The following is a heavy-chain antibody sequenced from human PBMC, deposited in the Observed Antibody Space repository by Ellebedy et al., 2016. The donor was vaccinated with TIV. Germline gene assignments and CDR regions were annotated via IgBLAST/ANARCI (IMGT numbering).Heavy chain of an antibody. CDR1: GGSFSGYY. V-gene: IGHV4-59*08. CDR3: ARRGGDCSSTSCYSYYYGMDV. CDR2: IYYSGST. Sequence: MPSETLSLTCAVYGGSFSGYYWSWIRQPPGKGLEWIGYIYYSGSTNYNPSLKSRVTISVDTSKNQFSLKLSSVTAADTAVYYCARRGGDCSSTSCYSYYYGMDVWGQGTTVTVSS. D-gene: IGHD2-2*01. J-gene: IGHJ6*02.